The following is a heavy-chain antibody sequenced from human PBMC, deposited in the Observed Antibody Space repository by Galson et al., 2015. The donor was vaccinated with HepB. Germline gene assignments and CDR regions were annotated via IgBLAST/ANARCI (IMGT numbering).Heavy chain of an antibody. D-gene: IGHD3-16*01. CDR2: IKSAHHGGTT. Sequence: SLRLSCAAPGLTFRNLWMSWVRQAPGKGLEWVGHIKSAHHGGTTDYGAPVKGRFTISRDDSKSTVYLQVNSLKTEDTARYYCATDVPFTGGGALHIWGQGTMVTVSS. CDR1: GLTFRNLW. CDR3: ATDVPFTGGGALHI. V-gene: IGHV3-15*01. J-gene: IGHJ3*02.